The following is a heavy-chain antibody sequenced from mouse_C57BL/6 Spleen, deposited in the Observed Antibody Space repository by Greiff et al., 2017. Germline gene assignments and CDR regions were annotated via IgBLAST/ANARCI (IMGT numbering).Heavy chain of an antibody. Sequence: EVKLQESGGGLVKPGGSLKLSCAASGFTFSSYAMSWVRQTPEKRLEWVATISDGGSYTYSPDNVKGRFTISRDNAKNNLYLQMSHLKSEDTAMYYCARDGGITTVVATFDYWGQGTTLTVSS. CDR3: ARDGGITTVVATFDY. J-gene: IGHJ2*01. CDR1: GFTFSSYA. D-gene: IGHD1-1*01. CDR2: ISDGGSYT. V-gene: IGHV5-4*01.